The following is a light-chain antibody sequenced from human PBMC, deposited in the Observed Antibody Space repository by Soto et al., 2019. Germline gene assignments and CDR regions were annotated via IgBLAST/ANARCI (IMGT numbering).Light chain of an antibody. Sequence: QSALTQPASVSGSPGQSITISCTGTSSDVGGYNYVSWYQQHPGKAPKLMIYEVSNRPSGVSNRFSGSKSGNTASLTISGLQAEDGADYYCSSYTSSNPYVFGAWTKSTVL. J-gene: IGLJ1*01. V-gene: IGLV2-14*01. CDR1: SSDVGGYNY. CDR3: SSYTSSNPYV. CDR2: EVS.